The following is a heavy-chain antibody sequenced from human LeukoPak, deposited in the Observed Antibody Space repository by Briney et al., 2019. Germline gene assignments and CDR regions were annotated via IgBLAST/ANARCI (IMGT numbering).Heavy chain of an antibody. CDR2: IIPILGIT. CDR3: ARDREYCSGASCYSSSDY. D-gene: IGHD2-15*01. V-gene: IGHV1-69*04. CDR1: GGTFSSYG. J-gene: IGHJ4*02. Sequence: APVKVSCKASGGTFSSYGITWVRQAPGQGLEWMGRIIPILGITNYAQKFQGRVTITADKSTSTAYMELSSLRSEDTAVYYCARDREYCSGASCYSSSDYWGQGTLVTVSS.